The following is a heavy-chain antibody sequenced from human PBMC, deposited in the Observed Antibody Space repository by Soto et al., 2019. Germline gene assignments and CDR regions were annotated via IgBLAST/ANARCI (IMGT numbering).Heavy chain of an antibody. Sequence: QVQLQESGPGLVKASDTLSLNCAVTGDSVISGSWWDWIRQPPGKGLEWIGYIYHRGNTFYNPSLQSRVTMPVDTSKNQFSLNLSSVTAADTALYYCARYFCTYTTCKGEFDYWGQGTLVSVSS. V-gene: IGHV4-28*01. CDR1: GDSVISGSW. J-gene: IGHJ4*02. D-gene: IGHD3-16*01. CDR2: IYHRGNT. CDR3: ARYFCTYTTCKGEFDY.